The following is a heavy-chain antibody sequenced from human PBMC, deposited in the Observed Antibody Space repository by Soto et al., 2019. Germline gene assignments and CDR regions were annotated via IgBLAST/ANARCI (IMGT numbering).Heavy chain of an antibody. CDR2: IIPLIGTA. J-gene: IGHJ6*02. Sequence: QVQLVQSGAEVRKPGSSVTVSCKASGGTFSTYGITWVRQAPGQGLEWMGNIIPLIGTANYAQRFRGRVTITADESTTTAYMERTSLRSEDTAVYCCARVVMTTGPPSFYYGLDVWGQGTTVTVSS. D-gene: IGHD4-4*01. CDR3: ARVVMTTGPPSFYYGLDV. CDR1: GGTFSTYG. V-gene: IGHV1-69*18.